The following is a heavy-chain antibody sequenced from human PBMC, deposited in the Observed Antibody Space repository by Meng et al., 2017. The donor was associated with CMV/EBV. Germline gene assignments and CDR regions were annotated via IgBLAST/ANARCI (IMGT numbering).Heavy chain of an antibody. CDR2: ISSSGSTI. J-gene: IGHJ6*02. D-gene: IGHD3-3*01. CDR1: GFTFSSYE. CDR3: ARTRITIFGVVIIARYGMDV. Sequence: GESLKISCAASGFTFSSYEMNWVRQAPGKGLEWVSYISSSGSTIYYADSAKGRFTISRDNAKNSLYLQMNSLRAEDTAVYYCARTRITIFGVVIIARYGMDVWGQGTTVTVSS. V-gene: IGHV3-48*03.